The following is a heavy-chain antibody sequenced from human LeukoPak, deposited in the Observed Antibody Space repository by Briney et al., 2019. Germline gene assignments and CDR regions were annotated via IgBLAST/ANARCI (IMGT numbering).Heavy chain of an antibody. D-gene: IGHD3-22*01. V-gene: IGHV3-30*02. CDR3: AKDDTGYRYYYDSSGYYYES. CDR2: IRYDGSNK. J-gene: IGHJ5*02. Sequence: GGSLRLSCAASGFTFSSYGMHWVRQAPGKGLEWVAFIRYDGSNKYYADSVKGRFTISRDNSKNTLYMQMNSLRAEDTAVYYCAKDDTGYRYYYDSSGYYYESWGQGTLVTVSS. CDR1: GFTFSSYG.